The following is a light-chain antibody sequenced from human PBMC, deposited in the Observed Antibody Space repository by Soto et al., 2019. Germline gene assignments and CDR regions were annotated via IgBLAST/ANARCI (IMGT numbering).Light chain of an antibody. V-gene: IGKV3-15*01. CDR3: QQYNNWLS. J-gene: IGKJ1*01. Sequence: EIVMTQSPATLSVSPGERATLSCRASQSVSSNLAWYQQKPGQAPRLLIYGAPTRATGIPARFSGSGSGTEFTLTISSLQSEDFAVYYCQQYNNWLSFGQGTKVDIK. CDR2: GAP. CDR1: QSVSSN.